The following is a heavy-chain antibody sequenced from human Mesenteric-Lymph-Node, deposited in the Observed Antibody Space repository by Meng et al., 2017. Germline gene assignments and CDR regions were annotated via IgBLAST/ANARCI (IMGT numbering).Heavy chain of an antibody. CDR3: AGDTDGDYWRYYYYYGMDV. CDR1: GFTFRNYA. J-gene: IGHJ6*02. D-gene: IGHD4-17*01. Sequence: GGSLRPSCAGSGFTFRNYALHWVRQAPGTGLEWLSMISYDGTDTYYADSVKGRFTVSRNNSENTLYLQMNSLRAEDTAVYYCAGDTDGDYWRYYYYYGMDVWGQGTTVTVSS. CDR2: ISYDGTDT. V-gene: IGHV3-30-3*01.